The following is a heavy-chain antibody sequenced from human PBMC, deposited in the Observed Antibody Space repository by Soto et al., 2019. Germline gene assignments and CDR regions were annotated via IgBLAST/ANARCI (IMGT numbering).Heavy chain of an antibody. D-gene: IGHD3-22*01. CDR2: IYYSGST. Sequence: QVQLQESGPGLVKPSETLSLTCTVSGGSVSSGSYYWSWIRQPPGKGLEWLGYIYYSGSTNYNPSLKSRVTISVDTSKNQFSLKLSSVTAADTAVYYCARAQYYYDSSGYYLDAFDIWGQGTMVTVSS. CDR3: ARAQYYYDSSGYYLDAFDI. V-gene: IGHV4-61*01. J-gene: IGHJ3*02. CDR1: GGSVSSGSYY.